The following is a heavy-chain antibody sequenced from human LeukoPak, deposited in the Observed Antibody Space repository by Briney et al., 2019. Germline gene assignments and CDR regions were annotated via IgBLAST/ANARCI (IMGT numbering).Heavy chain of an antibody. CDR3: ARDRGYSYAYYFDY. V-gene: IGHV4-59*01. CDR1: GASISTYY. D-gene: IGHD5-18*01. J-gene: IGHJ4*02. Sequence: SETLSLTCTVPGASISTYYWSWIRQPPGKGLEWIGYIYYSGSTNYNPSLKSRVTISVDTSKNQFSLSLSSVTAADTAVYYCARDRGYSYAYYFDYWGQGTLVTVSS. CDR2: IYYSGST.